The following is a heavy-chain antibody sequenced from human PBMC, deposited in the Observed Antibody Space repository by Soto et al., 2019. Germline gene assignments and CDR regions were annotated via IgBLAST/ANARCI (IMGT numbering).Heavy chain of an antibody. J-gene: IGHJ6*02. D-gene: IGHD3-22*01. V-gene: IGHV1-3*01. CDR3: ASRGGSSGYLGY. CDR1: GYTFTTYA. Sequence: QVQLVQSGAEVKKPGASVKVSCKASGYTFTTYAMHWVRQAPGQRLEWMGWINAGNGNTKYSQNFQGRVTITRDTSASTAYMELSSLRSEDTAVYYCASRGGSSGYLGYWGQGTTVTVSS. CDR2: INAGNGNT.